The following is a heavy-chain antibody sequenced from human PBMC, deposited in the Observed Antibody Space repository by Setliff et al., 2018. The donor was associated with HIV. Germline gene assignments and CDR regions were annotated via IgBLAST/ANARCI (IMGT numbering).Heavy chain of an antibody. CDR2: IKPDGSEE. Sequence: SLRPSCPASGFYFSRYRISWVRQAPGEGLEWVANIKPDGSEESYVDSVKGRFTISRDNAKNSLYLQMNSLRAEDMALYYCAKGPSITMLRGESTFDTCGQGTMVTVSS. CDR1: GFYFSRYR. D-gene: IGHD3-10*01. CDR3: AKGPSITMLRGESTFDT. V-gene: IGHV3-7*03. J-gene: IGHJ3*02.